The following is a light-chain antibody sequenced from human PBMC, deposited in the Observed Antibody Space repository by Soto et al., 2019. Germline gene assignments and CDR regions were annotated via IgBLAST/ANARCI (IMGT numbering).Light chain of an antibody. CDR2: DAS. CDR1: QSVFNN. J-gene: IGKJ4*01. CDR3: QQYYKWPLT. V-gene: IGKV3-15*01. Sequence: EIVMTQSPATLSVSPGERATLSCWASQSVFNNLAWYQQKPGQAPRLLIYDASTRATGIPARLSGSGSGTEFTLTISSLESPDFAVYYCQQYYKWPLTFGGGTKVDIK.